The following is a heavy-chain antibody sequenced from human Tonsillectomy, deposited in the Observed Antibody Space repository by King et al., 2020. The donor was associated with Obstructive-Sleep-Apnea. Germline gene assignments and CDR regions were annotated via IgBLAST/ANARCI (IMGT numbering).Heavy chain of an antibody. V-gene: IGHV3-30*18. CDR2: ISYDGGNK. CDR3: AKDGSRVGEYFHYGFEV. J-gene: IGHJ6*02. D-gene: IGHD3-10*01. Sequence: VQLVESGGGVVQPGRSLRLSCTDSGFTFNTYGIHWVRQAPGKGLEWVAVISYDGGNKYYADSVKGRFTISRDNAKKTLYLQMNSLGADDTALYYCAKDGSRVGEYFHYGFEVWGQGTTVTVSS. CDR1: GFTFNTYG.